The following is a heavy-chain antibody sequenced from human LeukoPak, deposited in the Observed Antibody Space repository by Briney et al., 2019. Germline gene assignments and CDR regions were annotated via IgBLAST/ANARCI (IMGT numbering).Heavy chain of an antibody. J-gene: IGHJ5*02. D-gene: IGHD2/OR15-2a*01. CDR3: ARYTTLSTNWFDP. CDR2: SHCSGIT. V-gene: IGHV4-31*03. Sequence: SETLSLTCTVSGGAISSDDYYWTWIRQHPGKGLEWIGYSHCSGITDYNPSLQSRVTISVDTSQNHFSLHLTSVTAADTAVYYCARYTTLSTNWFDPWGQGTLVTVSS. CDR1: GGAISSDDYY.